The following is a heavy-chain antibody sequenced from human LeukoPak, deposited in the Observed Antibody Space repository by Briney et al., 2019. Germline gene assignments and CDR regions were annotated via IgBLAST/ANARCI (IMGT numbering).Heavy chain of an antibody. V-gene: IGHV1-8*01. Sequence: ASPKVSRKSSGYSLSNFDINGVPQAAGQGPEWGWRLEPQRGDTDYVQKFQGGVIMSKNTSLNTAYVEHRSPTSADTAVYYCARSRRGYYMDVWGRGTPVTVSS. CDR1: GYSLSNFD. CDR2: LEPQRGDT. CDR3: ARSRRGYYMDV. J-gene: IGHJ6*03. D-gene: IGHD3-10*01.